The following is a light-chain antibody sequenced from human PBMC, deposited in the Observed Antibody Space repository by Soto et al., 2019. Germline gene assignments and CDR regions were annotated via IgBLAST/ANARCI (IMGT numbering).Light chain of an antibody. CDR1: QGIIDY. J-gene: IGKJ1*01. CDR3: QKYDSAPQT. V-gene: IGKV1-27*01. CDR2: AAS. Sequence: DIQMTQSPSSLSASVGDTITITCRASQGIIDYLAWYQQRPGKVPNLLIYAASTLQTGVPSRFSGSGAGTDFALTISSLQPEDVATYYCQKYDSAPQTFGPGTKVEIK.